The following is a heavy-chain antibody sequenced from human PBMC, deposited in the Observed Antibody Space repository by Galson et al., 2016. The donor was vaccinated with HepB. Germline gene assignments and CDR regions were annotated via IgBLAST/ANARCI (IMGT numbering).Heavy chain of an antibody. V-gene: IGHV2-5*02. Sequence: PALVKPTQTLTLTCTFSGFSLTTYGVGVGWIRQPPGKALEWLALIYWDDDERYSPSLKSRLRIIADTSKNQVVLTQTNMYPVDTATYYCEHRVGCSTTTCQAKGFDVWGQGTMVSVSS. J-gene: IGHJ3*01. CDR3: EHRVGCSTTTCQAKGFDV. D-gene: IGHD2-2*01. CDR2: IYWDDDE. CDR1: GFSLTTYGVG.